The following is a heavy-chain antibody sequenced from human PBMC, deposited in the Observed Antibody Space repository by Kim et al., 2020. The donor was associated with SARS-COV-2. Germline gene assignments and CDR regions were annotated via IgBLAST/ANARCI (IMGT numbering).Heavy chain of an antibody. D-gene: IGHD5-18*01. Sequence: GGSLRLSCAASGFTFSSYGMHWVRQAPGKGLEWGAVIWYDGSNKYYADSVKGRFTISRDNSKNTLYLQMNSLRAEDTAVYYCARDPWGGYSYGSYFDYWGQGTLVTVSS. CDR3: ARDPWGGYSYGSYFDY. CDR1: GFTFSSYG. J-gene: IGHJ4*02. V-gene: IGHV3-33*01. CDR2: IWYDGSNK.